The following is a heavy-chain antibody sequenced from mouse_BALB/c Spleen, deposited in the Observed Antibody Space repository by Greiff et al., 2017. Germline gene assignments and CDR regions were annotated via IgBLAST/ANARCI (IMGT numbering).Heavy chain of an antibody. V-gene: IGHV5-4*02. Sequence: EVKLVESGGGLVKPGGSLKLSCAASGFTFSDYYMYWVRQTPEKRLEWVATISDGGSYTYYPDSVKGRFTISRDNAKNNLYLQMSSLKSEDTAMYYCARERGRVLRGYAMDYWGQGTSVTVSS. D-gene: IGHD2-4*01. CDR1: GFTFSDYY. J-gene: IGHJ4*01. CDR2: ISDGGSYT. CDR3: ARERGRVLRGYAMDY.